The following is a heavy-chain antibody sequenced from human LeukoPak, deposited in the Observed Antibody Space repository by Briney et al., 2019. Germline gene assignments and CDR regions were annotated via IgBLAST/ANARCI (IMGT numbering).Heavy chain of an antibody. CDR3: ARGVDAGVDY. Sequence: ASVKVSCKASGYTFTSLDINWVRQTTGQGLEWLGWMSPRNGNTGYAQEFQGRVTMTGDTSKTTAYLELSSLTSDDTAIYYCARGVDAGVDYWGQGTLITVSS. D-gene: IGHD2-8*01. CDR2: MSPRNGNT. V-gene: IGHV1-8*01. CDR1: GYTFTSLD. J-gene: IGHJ4*02.